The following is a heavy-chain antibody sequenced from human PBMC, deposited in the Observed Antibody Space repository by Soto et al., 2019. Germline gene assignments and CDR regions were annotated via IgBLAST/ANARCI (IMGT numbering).Heavy chain of an antibody. CDR1: GYDFTDHY. CDR2: ISPDGGST. V-gene: IGHV1-46*01. J-gene: IGHJ4*02. D-gene: IGHD3-16*02. Sequence: ASVKVSCKASGYDFTDHYIHWVRQAPGQGLEWMGIISPDGGSTRYSQKFQARITMTRDTSTSTVYMELSSLRSEDTAVYYCATAPRGGVIVVITSAQIDYWGQGTLVTVSS. CDR3: ATAPRGGVIVVITSAQIDY.